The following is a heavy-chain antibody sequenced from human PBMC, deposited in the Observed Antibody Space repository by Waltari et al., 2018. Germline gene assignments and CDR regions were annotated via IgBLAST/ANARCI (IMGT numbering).Heavy chain of an antibody. CDR3: ARGSYYDSSGYYSYYYYGMDV. V-gene: IGHV1-69*13. CDR2: IIPIFGTA. CDR1: GGTFSSYA. Sequence: VQSGAEVKKPGSSVKVSCKASGGTFSSYAISWVRQAPGQGLEWMGGIIPIFGTANYAQKFQGRVTITADESTSTAYMELSSLRSEDTAVYYCARGSYYDSSGYYSYYYYGMDVWGQGTTVTVSS. J-gene: IGHJ6*02. D-gene: IGHD3-22*01.